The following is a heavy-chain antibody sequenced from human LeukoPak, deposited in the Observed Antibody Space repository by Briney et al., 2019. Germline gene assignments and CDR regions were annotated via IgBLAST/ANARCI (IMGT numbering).Heavy chain of an antibody. Sequence: GGSLRLSCAASGFTFSSYAMSWVRQAPGKGLEWVSGISGSGGSTYHADSVKGRFTISRDNSKNTLYLQMNSLRAEDTAVYYCAKGYSYAFDIWGQGTMVTVSS. J-gene: IGHJ3*02. CDR1: GFTFSSYA. D-gene: IGHD5-18*01. V-gene: IGHV3-23*01. CDR3: AKGYSYAFDI. CDR2: ISGSGGST.